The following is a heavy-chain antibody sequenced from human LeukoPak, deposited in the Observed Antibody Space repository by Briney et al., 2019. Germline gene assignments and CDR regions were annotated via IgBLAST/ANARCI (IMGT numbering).Heavy chain of an antibody. V-gene: IGHV1-18*01. CDR1: GYTFTSYG. Sequence: ASVKVSCKASGYTFTSYGISWVRQAPGQGLEWMGWISAYNGNTNYAQKLQGRVTMTTDTSTSTAYMGLRSLRSDDTAVYYCARDNWYSGSYYVDYFDYWGQGTLVTVSS. CDR3: ARDNWYSGSYYVDYFDY. D-gene: IGHD1-26*01. CDR2: ISAYNGNT. J-gene: IGHJ4*02.